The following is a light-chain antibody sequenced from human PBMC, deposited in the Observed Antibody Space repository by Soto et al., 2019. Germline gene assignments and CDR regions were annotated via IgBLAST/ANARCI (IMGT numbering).Light chain of an antibody. CDR1: QDIRHS. J-gene: IGKJ4*01. CDR2: DAS. CDR3: QQYDNLPLT. Sequence: DIPPTESPSSMSVSVGDRVTITCAASQDIRHSLNWYQTKPGKAPKLLIYDASNLETGVTSMCSGTGSGTDFTFTISSLQTEDRATYSCQQYDNLPLTFGGGTKVDIK. V-gene: IGKV1-33*01.